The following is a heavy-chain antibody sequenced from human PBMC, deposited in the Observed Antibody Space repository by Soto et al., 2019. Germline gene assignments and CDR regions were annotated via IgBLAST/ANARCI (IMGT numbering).Heavy chain of an antibody. CDR3: ARVSVLRSNWFDP. J-gene: IGHJ5*02. V-gene: IGHV1-69*13. CDR2: IIPIFGTA. D-gene: IGHD3-10*01. Sequence: ASVKVSCKASGGTFSSYAISWVRQAPGQGLEWMGGIIPIFGTANYAQKFQGRVTITADESTSTAYMELSSLRSEDTAVYYCARVSVLRSNWFDPWGQGNLVTVSS. CDR1: GGTFSSYA.